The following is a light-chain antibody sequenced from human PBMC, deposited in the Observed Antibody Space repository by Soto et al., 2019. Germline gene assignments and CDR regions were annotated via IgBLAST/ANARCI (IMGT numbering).Light chain of an antibody. J-gene: IGLJ2*01. CDR1: SSDIGAYNF. CDR3: TSWTTSTTMI. V-gene: IGLV2-14*03. CDR2: DVN. Sequence: QSLLTQPASVSRSPGRSITISCTGTSSDIGAYNFVSWYQQHPGKAPKLMLYDVNIRPSGVSNRFSGSKSGNTASLTISGLQAEDEADYYCTSWTTSTTMIFGGGTKVTVL.